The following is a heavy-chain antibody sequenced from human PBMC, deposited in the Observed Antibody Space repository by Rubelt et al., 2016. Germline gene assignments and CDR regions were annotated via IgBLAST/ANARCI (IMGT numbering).Heavy chain of an antibody. Sequence: QVQLVQSGAEVKKPGASVKVSCKASGYTFTGYYMHWVRQAPGQGLEWVGRINPNSGGTNYAQKVQGRVTMTRATSITTAYMEMSRLRSDDTAVCYCARESSSGWYIDYGGQGTLVTVSS. V-gene: IGHV1-2*06. D-gene: IGHD6-19*01. CDR3: ARESSSGWYIDY. J-gene: IGHJ4*02. CDR2: INPNSGGT. CDR1: GYTFTGYY.